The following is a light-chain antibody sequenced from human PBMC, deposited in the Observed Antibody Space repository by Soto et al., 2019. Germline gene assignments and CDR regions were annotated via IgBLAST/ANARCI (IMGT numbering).Light chain of an antibody. Sequence: EIVMTQSPATLSVYPGDRATLSCRASQSVSSNLAWYQQKPGQAPRLLIYGASTRATGIPARFSGSGSGTEFTLTISSLQSEDFAVYYCQQYNNWPQTFGQGTKVEIK. V-gene: IGKV3-15*01. CDR3: QQYNNWPQT. CDR2: GAS. J-gene: IGKJ1*01. CDR1: QSVSSN.